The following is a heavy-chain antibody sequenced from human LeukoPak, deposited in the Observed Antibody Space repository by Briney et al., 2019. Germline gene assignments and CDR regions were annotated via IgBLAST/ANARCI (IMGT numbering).Heavy chain of an antibody. D-gene: IGHD3-3*01. CDR1: GFTFSSYW. CDR3: ASRFWDFWSGYWY. Sequence: PGGSLRLSCAASGFTFSSYWMSWVRQAPGKGLEWVASIKQDGSEKYYVDSVKGRFTISRDNAKNSLYLQMNSLRAEDTAVYYCASRFWDFWSGYWYWGQGTLVTVSS. V-gene: IGHV3-7*01. CDR2: IKQDGSEK. J-gene: IGHJ4*02.